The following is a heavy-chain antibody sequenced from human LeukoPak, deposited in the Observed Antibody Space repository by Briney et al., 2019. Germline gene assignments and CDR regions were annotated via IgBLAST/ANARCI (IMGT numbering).Heavy chain of an antibody. CDR3: ARIRSRKWGFDY. CDR2: INYSGST. D-gene: IGHD1-26*01. J-gene: IGHJ4*02. V-gene: IGHV4-39*01. Sequence: SETLSLTCTVSGGSISNSFYYWGWIRQPPGKGLEWIGSINYSGSTYYNPSLKSRVTISVDTSKNQFSLKLSSVTAADTAVYYCARIRSRKWGFDYWGQGTLVTVSS. CDR1: GGSISNSFYY.